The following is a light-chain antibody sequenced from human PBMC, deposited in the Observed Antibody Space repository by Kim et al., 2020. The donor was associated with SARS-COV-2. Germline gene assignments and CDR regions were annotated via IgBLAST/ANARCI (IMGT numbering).Light chain of an antibody. CDR2: DAS. J-gene: IGKJ2*01. V-gene: IGKV3-11*01. CDR1: QSVSSY. Sequence: LSVTPRESATLSCRASQSVSSYLAWYQQKPGQAPSHLIYDASNRATGIPARFSGSGSGTDFTLTISSLEPEDFAVYYCQQRSNWYTFGQGTKLEI. CDR3: QQRSNWYT.